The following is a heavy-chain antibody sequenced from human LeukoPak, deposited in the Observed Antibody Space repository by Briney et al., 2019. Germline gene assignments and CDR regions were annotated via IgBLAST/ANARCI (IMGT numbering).Heavy chain of an antibody. D-gene: IGHD2-2*01. Sequence: SETLSLTCAVYGGSFSGYYWSWIRQPPGKGLERIGEINHSGSTNYNPSLKSRVTISVDTSKNQFSLKLSSVTAADTAVYYCARDSRGYCSSTSCSNGNYYYYYMDVWGKGTTVTVSS. CDR2: INHSGST. V-gene: IGHV4-34*01. CDR3: ARDSRGYCSSTSCSNGNYYYYYMDV. CDR1: GGSFSGYY. J-gene: IGHJ6*03.